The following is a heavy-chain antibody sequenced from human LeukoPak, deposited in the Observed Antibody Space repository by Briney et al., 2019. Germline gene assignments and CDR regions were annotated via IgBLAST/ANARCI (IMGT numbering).Heavy chain of an antibody. CDR2: IYGSGST. Sequence: SETLTLTCTVSGGSIRSYWSWIRQPAGKGLEWIGRIYGSGSTDYNPSLKGRVTMSIDTSKNQFSLNLISVTAADTAVYYCARDSGTTGEVKFDPWGKGTLVTVSS. D-gene: IGHD3-10*01. J-gene: IGHJ5*02. CDR1: GGSIRSY. CDR3: ARDSGTTGEVKFDP. V-gene: IGHV4-4*07.